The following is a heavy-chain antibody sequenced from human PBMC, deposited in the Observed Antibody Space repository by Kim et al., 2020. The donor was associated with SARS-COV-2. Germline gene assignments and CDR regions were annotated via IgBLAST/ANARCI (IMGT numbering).Heavy chain of an antibody. CDR1: GGSFSGYY. J-gene: IGHJ4*02. CDR2: INHSGST. V-gene: IGHV4-34*01. CDR3: ARFTMVRGVIPFDY. Sequence: SETLSLTCAVYGGSFSGYYWSWIRQPPGKGLEWIGEINHSGSTNYNPSLKSRVTISVDTSKNQFSLKLSSVTAADTAVYYCARFTMVRGVIPFDYWGQGTLVTVSS. D-gene: IGHD3-10*01.